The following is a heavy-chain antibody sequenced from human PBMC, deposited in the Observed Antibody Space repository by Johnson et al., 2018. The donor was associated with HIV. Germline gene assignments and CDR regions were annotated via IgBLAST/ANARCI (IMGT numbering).Heavy chain of an antibody. V-gene: IGHV3-30*04. CDR2: ISYDGSNK. CDR3: ARDEITMIVVAGDAFDI. J-gene: IGHJ3*02. D-gene: IGHD3-22*01. CDR1: GFTFSNYP. Sequence: QVQLVESGGGVVQPGRSLRLSCAASGFTFSNYPMHWVRQAPGKGLEWVAVISYDGSNKYYTDSVKGRFTISRDNSKNTLYLQMNSLRAEDTAVYYCARDEITMIVVAGDAFDIWGQGTMVTVSS.